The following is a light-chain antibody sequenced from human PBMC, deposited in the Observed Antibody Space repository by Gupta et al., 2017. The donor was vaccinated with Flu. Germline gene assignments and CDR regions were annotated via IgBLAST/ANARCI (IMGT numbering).Light chain of an antibody. CDR2: KAS. Sequence: GDRVTITCRASQSVTTWLAWFQKKPGKAPKPLIYKASSLESGVPSRFSGSGSGTEFSLTISSLQPDDFATYYCQQYVAFPWTFGQGTKVEIK. CDR1: QSVTTW. CDR3: QQYVAFPWT. J-gene: IGKJ1*01. V-gene: IGKV1-5*03.